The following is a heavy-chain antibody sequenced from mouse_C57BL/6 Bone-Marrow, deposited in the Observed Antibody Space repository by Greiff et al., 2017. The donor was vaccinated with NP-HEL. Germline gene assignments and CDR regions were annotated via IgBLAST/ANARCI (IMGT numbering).Heavy chain of an antibody. V-gene: IGHV2-4*01. J-gene: IGHJ4*01. CDR3: AKKRNYYGDYYDMDY. CDR1: GFSFTSYG. Sequence: VQLVESGPGLVQPSQSLSITCTVSGFSFTSYGVHWVRQPPGKGLEWLGVIWSGGSTDYNAAFISRLSISKENSKTQVFFKMNSLQADATAIYYCAKKRNYYGDYYDMDYWGQGTSVTVSS. CDR2: IWSGGST. D-gene: IGHD1-1*01.